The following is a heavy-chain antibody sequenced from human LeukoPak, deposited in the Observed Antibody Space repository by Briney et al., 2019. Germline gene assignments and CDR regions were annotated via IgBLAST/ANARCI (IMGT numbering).Heavy chain of an antibody. D-gene: IGHD2-8*01. Sequence: PSETLSHTCTVSGGSISSGGYYWRWIRQHPGKGLEWIGYIYYSGSTYYNPSLKSRVTISVDTSKNQFSLKLSSVTAADTAVYYCARVRMVYAMGNWFDPWGQGTLVTVSS. CDR2: IYYSGST. J-gene: IGHJ5*02. V-gene: IGHV4-31*03. CDR1: GGSISSGGYY. CDR3: ARVRMVYAMGNWFDP.